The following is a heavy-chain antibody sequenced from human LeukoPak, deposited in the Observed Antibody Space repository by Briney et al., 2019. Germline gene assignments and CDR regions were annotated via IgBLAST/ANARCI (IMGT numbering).Heavy chain of an antibody. J-gene: IGHJ5*02. D-gene: IGHD3-10*01. CDR2: MNPNSGNT. Sequence: ASVKVSCKASGYTFTSYDINWVRQATGQGLEWMGWMNPNSGNTGYAQKFQGRVTMTRNTSISTAYMELSSLRSEDTAVYYCATEGYYYGSGSYSYRQNWFDPWGQGTLVTVSS. CDR3: ATEGYYYGSGSYSYRQNWFDP. CDR1: GYTFTSYD. V-gene: IGHV1-8*01.